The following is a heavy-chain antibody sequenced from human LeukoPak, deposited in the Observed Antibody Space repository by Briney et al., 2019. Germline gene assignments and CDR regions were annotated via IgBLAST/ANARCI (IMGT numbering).Heavy chain of an antibody. J-gene: IGHJ4*02. CDR3: AGGRVWLAFDS. D-gene: IGHD5-18*01. CDR1: GGSISSSSYY. Sequence: PSETLSLTCTVSGGSISSSSYYWGWIRQPPGKGLEWIGSIYYSGSTYYNLSLKSRVTISVDTSKNQFSLKLSSVTAADTAVYYCAGGRVWLAFDSWGQGTLVTVSS. CDR2: IYYSGST. V-gene: IGHV4-39*01.